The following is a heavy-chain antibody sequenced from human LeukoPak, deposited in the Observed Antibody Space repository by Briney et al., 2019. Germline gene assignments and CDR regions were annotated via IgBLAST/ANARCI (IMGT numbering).Heavy chain of an antibody. J-gene: IGHJ3*02. CDR3: ARRDIVVVPAAPTDAFDI. CDR2: IIPIFGTA. D-gene: IGHD2-2*01. Sequence: ASVKVSCKASGGTFSSYAISWVRQAPGQGLEWMGGIIPIFGTANYAQKFQGRVTITTDESTSTAYMELSSLRSEDTAVYYCARRDIVVVPAAPTDAFDIWGQGTMVTVSS. V-gene: IGHV1-69*05. CDR1: GGTFSSYA.